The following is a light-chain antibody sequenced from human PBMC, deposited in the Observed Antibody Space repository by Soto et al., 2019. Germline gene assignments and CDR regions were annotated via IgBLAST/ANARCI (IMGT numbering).Light chain of an antibody. CDR3: NSYTSSGMRV. CDR2: EVN. J-gene: IGLJ1*01. Sequence: QSALTQPASVSGSPGQSTTISCTGTSSDVGGYKYVSWFQQYPGKAPRLIIYEVNNRPSGVSHRFSGSKSGNTASLTISGLQAEDEAEYYCNSYTSSGMRVFGPGTKLTVL. V-gene: IGLV2-14*01. CDR1: SSDVGGYKY.